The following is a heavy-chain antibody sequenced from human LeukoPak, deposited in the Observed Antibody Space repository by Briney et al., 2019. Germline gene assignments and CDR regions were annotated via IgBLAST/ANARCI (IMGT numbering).Heavy chain of an antibody. CDR3: AREKLLFNWNSGGNWFDP. D-gene: IGHD1-7*01. J-gene: IGHJ5*02. CDR2: VTSDGSGT. V-gene: IGHV3-74*01. Sequence: GGSLRLSCAASEFTFSSDWMHWVRQAPGKGLVWVSRVTSDGSGTSYADSVKGRFTISRDNAKNTLYLQMNSLRAEDTAVYYCAREKLLFNWNSGGNWFDPWGQGTLVTVSS. CDR1: EFTFSSDW.